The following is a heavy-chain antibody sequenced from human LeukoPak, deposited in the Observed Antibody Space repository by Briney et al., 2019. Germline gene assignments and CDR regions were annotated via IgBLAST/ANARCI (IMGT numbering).Heavy chain of an antibody. CDR2: ISSSGSTI. D-gene: IGHD3-22*01. CDR3: ARAAEYYYDSSGYYSY. J-gene: IGHJ4*02. CDR1: GFTFSDYY. Sequence: GGSLRLSCAASGFTFSDYYMSWIRQAPGKGLEWVSYISSSGSTIYYADSVKGRFTISRDNAKNSLHLQMNSLRAEDTAVYYCARAAEYYYDSSGYYSYWGQGTLVTVSS. V-gene: IGHV3-11*01.